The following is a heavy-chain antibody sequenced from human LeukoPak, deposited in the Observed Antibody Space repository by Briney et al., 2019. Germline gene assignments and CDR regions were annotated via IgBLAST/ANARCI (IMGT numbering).Heavy chain of an antibody. CDR1: GFTFSSYG. V-gene: IGHV3-23*01. Sequence: GGSLRLSCAASGFTFSSYGMSWVRQAPGKGLEWVSAISGSGGSTYYADSVKGRFTISRDNSKNTLYLQMNSLRAEDTAVYYCAKIPYRLIVVVPAAMRRKVPFDYWGQGTLVTVSS. CDR3: AKIPYRLIVVVPAAMRRKVPFDY. CDR2: ISGSGGST. J-gene: IGHJ4*02. D-gene: IGHD2-2*01.